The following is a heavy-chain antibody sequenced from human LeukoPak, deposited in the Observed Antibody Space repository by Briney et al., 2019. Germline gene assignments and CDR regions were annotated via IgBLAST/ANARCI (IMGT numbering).Heavy chain of an antibody. V-gene: IGHV3-48*01. J-gene: IGHJ4*02. CDR1: GFTFSSYS. CDR3: ARAHYYDSSGYYRKGYFDY. Sequence: PGGSLRLSCAASGFTFSSYSMNWVRQAPGKGLEWVSYISSSGSTTYYTESVRGRFTISRDNAKNSLYLQMNSLRAEDTAVYYCARAHYYDSSGYYRKGYFDYWGQGTLVTVSS. CDR2: ISSSGSTT. D-gene: IGHD3-22*01.